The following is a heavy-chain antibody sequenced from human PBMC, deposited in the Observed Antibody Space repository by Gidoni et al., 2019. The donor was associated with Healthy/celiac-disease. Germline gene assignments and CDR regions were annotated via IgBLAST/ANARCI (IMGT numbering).Heavy chain of an antibody. Sequence: QMQLVQSGPEVNKPGTSVKVSCKASGFTFTSSAVQWVRQAGGQRLEWIGWIVVGSGNTNYEQKFQERVTITRDMSTSTAYMELSSLRSEDTAVYYCAAVENFIGYCSGGSCYAKRRAFDIWGQGTMVTVSS. CDR1: GFTFTSSA. CDR3: AAVENFIGYCSGGSCYAKRRAFDI. V-gene: IGHV1-58*01. CDR2: IVVGSGNT. D-gene: IGHD2-15*01. J-gene: IGHJ3*02.